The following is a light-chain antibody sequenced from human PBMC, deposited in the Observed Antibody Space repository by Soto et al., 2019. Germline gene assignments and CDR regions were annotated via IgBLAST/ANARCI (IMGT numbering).Light chain of an antibody. CDR1: QSVSIN. CDR3: QYYGTSHFT. J-gene: IGKJ3*01. CDR2: RAS. V-gene: IGKV3-15*01. Sequence: EIVMTQSPATLSVSPGERATLSCRASQSVSINLAWFQQKPGQAPRLLIHRASTRDTDIPARFSGSGSGTEFTLTISRLEPEDFAVYYCQYYGTSHFTFGPGTKVDIK.